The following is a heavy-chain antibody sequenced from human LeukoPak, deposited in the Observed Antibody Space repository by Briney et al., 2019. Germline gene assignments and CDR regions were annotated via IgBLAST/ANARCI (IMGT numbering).Heavy chain of an antibody. J-gene: IGHJ3*02. CDR3: ARDTYYYNNGDFIDAFDS. CDR2: INYSGRS. D-gene: IGHD3-22*01. CDR1: GGSISTYY. Sequence: SETLSLTCTVSGGSISTYYWSWVRHPPGKGLEWIGYINYSGRSNSNPSLKSRVAISVDTSKNQFSLRLSSVTAADTAVYYCARDTYYYNNGDFIDAFDSWGLGTMVTVSS. V-gene: IGHV4-59*01.